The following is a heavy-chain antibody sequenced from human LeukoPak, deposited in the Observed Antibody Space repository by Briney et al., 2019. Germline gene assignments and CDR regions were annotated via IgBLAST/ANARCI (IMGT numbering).Heavy chain of an antibody. V-gene: IGHV1-18*01. CDR1: GGTFSSYA. Sequence: ASVKVSCKASGGTFSSYAISWVRQAPGQGLEWMGWISAYNGNTNYAQKLQGRVTMTTDTSTSTAYMELRSLRSDDTAVYYCARKMRGDYYDSSGYSYMDVWGKGTTVTVSS. D-gene: IGHD3-22*01. J-gene: IGHJ6*03. CDR2: ISAYNGNT. CDR3: ARKMRGDYYDSSGYSYMDV.